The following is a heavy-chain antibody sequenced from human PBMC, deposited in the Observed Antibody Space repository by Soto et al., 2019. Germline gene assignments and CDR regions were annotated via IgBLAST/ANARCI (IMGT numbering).Heavy chain of an antibody. J-gene: IGHJ5*02. Sequence: QLQESGPGLVKPSETLSLTCTVSGGSIISSNFYWGWIRQPPGKGLEWIGSVEYGGSTYDNPSLKSRDTLSADTSKNQFSLKLTSVTAADTAIYYCARHVRGAVTMNWFDPWGHGTLVTVSS. CDR2: VEYGGST. CDR3: ARHVRGAVTMNWFDP. V-gene: IGHV4-39*01. CDR1: GGSIISSNFY. D-gene: IGHD3-10*02.